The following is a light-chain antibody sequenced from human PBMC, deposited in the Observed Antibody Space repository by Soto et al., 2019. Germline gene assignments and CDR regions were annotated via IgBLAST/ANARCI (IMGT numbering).Light chain of an antibody. CDR3: QKYNDYST. CDR1: QSISSR. J-gene: IGKJ2*01. V-gene: IGKV1-5*01. CDR2: DAS. Sequence: DIQMTQSPYSLSASVGDRVTIPCRASQSISSRLAWYQQKPGQRPRTLISDASSLQSGVPSRFSGSGSGTEFTLTISSLHPDDFATYYCQKYNDYSTFGQGTKVHIK.